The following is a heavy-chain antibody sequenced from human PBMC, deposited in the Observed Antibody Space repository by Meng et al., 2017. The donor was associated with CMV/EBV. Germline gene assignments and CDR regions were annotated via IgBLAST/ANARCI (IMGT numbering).Heavy chain of an antibody. CDR1: GFTFSSYA. CDR2: IHSGGSST. V-gene: IGHV3-23*03. CDR3: AKNPFEYCSSTSCYGGFDY. D-gene: IGHD2-2*01. J-gene: IGHJ4*02. Sequence: GESLKISCAASGFTFSSYAMSWVRQAPGTGLECVSVIHSGGSSTYYADSVKGRFTISRDNSKNTLYLQMNSLRAEDTAVYYCAKNPFEYCSSTSCYGGFDYWGQGTLVTVSS.